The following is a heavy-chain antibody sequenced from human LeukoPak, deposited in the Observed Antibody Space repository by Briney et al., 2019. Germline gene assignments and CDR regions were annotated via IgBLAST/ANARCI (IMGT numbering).Heavy chain of an antibody. Sequence: PSQTLSLTCTVSGGSISSDNYQWSWIRQPPGKGLEWIGYINYSGSTYYNPSLKSRVTISVDTSKNHFSLKLSSVTAADTAVYYCARYGSGSTWFDPWGQGTLVTVSS. D-gene: IGHD3-10*01. CDR3: ARYGSGSTWFDP. CDR1: GGSISSDNYQ. V-gene: IGHV4-30-4*01. J-gene: IGHJ5*02. CDR2: INYSGST.